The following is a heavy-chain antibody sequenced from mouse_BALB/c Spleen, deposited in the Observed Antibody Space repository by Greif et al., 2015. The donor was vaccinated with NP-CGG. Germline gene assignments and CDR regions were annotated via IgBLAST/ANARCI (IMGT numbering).Heavy chain of an antibody. V-gene: IGHV1-69*02. D-gene: IGHD2-1*01. CDR1: GYTFTSYW. Sequence: QVQLQQSGAELVRPGASVKLSCKASGYTFTSYWINWEKQRPGQGLEWIGNIYPSDSYTNYNQKFKDKATLTVDKSSSTAYMQLSSPTSEDSAVYYCTTLYYGNYVYYAMDYWGQGTSVTVSS. CDR3: TTLYYGNYVYYAMDY. J-gene: IGHJ4*01. CDR2: IYPSDSYT.